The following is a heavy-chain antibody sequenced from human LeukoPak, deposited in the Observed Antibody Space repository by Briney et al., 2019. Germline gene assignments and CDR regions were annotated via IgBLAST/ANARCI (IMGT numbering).Heavy chain of an antibody. D-gene: IGHD1-7*01. Sequence: GSLRLSCAASGFTFSSYAMSWIRQPPGKGLEWIGEINHSGSTNYNPSLKSRATISVDTPKNQFSLKLSSVTAADTAVYYCARGLGLELPDEKNWFDPWGQGTLVTVSS. CDR2: INHSGST. V-gene: IGHV4-34*01. CDR1: GFTFSSYA. J-gene: IGHJ5*02. CDR3: ARGLGLELPDEKNWFDP.